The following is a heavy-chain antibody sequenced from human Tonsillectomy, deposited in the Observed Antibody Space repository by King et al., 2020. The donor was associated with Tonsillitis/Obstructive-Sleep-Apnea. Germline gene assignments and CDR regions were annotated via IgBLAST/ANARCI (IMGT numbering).Heavy chain of an antibody. Sequence: VQLVESGGGLVQPGGSLRLSCAGSGFTFTTYWMTWVRQAPGKGLEWVANIKRDGSEKNYVDSVKGRFTISRENAKNSLYLQMNTLRAEDTAVYYCARDLSYCSGGGCYDRFDYWGQGTLVTVSS. J-gene: IGHJ4*02. CDR1: GFTFTTYW. CDR3: ARDLSYCSGGGCYDRFDY. D-gene: IGHD2-15*01. CDR2: IKRDGSEK. V-gene: IGHV3-7*01.